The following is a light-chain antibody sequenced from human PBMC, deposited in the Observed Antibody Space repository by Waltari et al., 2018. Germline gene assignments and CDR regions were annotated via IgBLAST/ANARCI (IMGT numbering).Light chain of an antibody. Sequence: QLVLTQSPSASASLVASVRLTCTLDSGHTSNIIAWHQQQPEKGPRYLVKVNSDGSHSKGDEIPDRFSGSGSGAERYLAIANVQSEDEADYYCQTGGHGTWVVGGGTKLAVL. V-gene: IGLV4-69*01. CDR2: VNSDGSH. CDR1: SGHTSNI. CDR3: QTGGHGTWV. J-gene: IGLJ3*02.